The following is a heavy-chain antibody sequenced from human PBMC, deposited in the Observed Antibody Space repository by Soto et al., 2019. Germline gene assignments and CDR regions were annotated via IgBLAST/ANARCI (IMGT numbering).Heavy chain of an antibody. D-gene: IGHD3-3*01. V-gene: IGHV1-18*01. Sequence: ASVKVSCKASGYTFTSYGISWVRQAPGQGLEWMGWISAYNGNTNYAQKLQGRVTMTTDTSTSTAYMELRSLRSDDTAVYYCARDRRFLEWLILFDPWGQGTLVTVSS. CDR3: ARDRRFLEWLILFDP. CDR2: ISAYNGNT. CDR1: GYTFTSYG. J-gene: IGHJ5*02.